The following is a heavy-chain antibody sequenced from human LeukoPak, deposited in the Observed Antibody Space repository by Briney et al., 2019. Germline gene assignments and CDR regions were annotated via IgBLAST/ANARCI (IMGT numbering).Heavy chain of an antibody. V-gene: IGHV3-23*01. CDR3: GKKYGLPTTTERSVQY. CDR1: GFSFRSYA. Sequence: GGSLRLFCTASGFSFRSYAMNWVRQTPGKGLEWLSILSGDSDITHYADSVKGRFTISRDNSKNTLYLQMNSLRAEDTAIYYCGKKYGLPTTTERSVQYWGQGTLVTVSS. CDR2: LSGDSDIT. D-gene: IGHD1-1*01. J-gene: IGHJ4*02.